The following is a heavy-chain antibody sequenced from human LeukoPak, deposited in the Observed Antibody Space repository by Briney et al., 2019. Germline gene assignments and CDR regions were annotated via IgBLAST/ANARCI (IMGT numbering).Heavy chain of an antibody. D-gene: IGHD6-13*01. CDR3: ARDRDSSSWSSRRVGDYFDY. V-gene: IGHV3-48*04. Sequence: GGSLRLSCAASGFTFSSYSINWVRQAPGKGLEWVSYISSSSSIIYYADSVKGRFTISRDNAKNALYLQMNSLRAEDTAVYYCARDRDSSSWSSRRVGDYFDYWGQGTLVTVSS. J-gene: IGHJ4*02. CDR1: GFTFSSYS. CDR2: ISSSSSII.